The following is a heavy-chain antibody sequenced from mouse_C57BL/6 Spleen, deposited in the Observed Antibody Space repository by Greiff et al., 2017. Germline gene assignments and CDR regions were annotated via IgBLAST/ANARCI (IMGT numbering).Heavy chain of an antibody. J-gene: IGHJ4*01. Sequence: QVQLQQSGPGLVQPSQSLSITCTVSGFSLTSYGVHWVRQPPGKGLEWLGVIWSGGSTDYNAAFISRLSISKDNYKSQVFFKMNSLQADDTAIYYCAKKGAYYYGSTDYYAMDYWGQGTSVTVSS. CDR3: AKKGAYYYGSTDYYAMDY. CDR2: IWSGGST. V-gene: IGHV2-4*01. D-gene: IGHD1-1*01. CDR1: GFSLTSYG.